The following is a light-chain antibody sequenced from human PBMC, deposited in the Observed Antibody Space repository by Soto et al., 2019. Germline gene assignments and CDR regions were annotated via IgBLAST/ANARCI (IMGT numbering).Light chain of an antibody. J-gene: IGLJ3*02. Sequence: QSALTQPASVSGSPGQSITISCTGTRSDVGGYNYVSWFQQHPGKAPKLMIYEVNNRPSGVSNRFSGSKSGNTASLTISGLQAEDEADYYCISYTTTSTWVFGGRTKLTVL. CDR3: ISYTTTSTWV. CDR1: RSDVGGYNY. V-gene: IGLV2-14*01. CDR2: EVN.